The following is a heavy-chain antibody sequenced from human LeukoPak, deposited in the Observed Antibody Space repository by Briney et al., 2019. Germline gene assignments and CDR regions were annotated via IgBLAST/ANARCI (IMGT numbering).Heavy chain of an antibody. CDR1: GDSITSHY. J-gene: IGHJ4*02. CDR2: IYYTGII. D-gene: IGHD3-22*01. Sequence: SDTLSLTCNVSGDSITSHYWNWIRQPPGKGLEWIGYIYYTGIIKYNPSLTSRVSVSVDTSKNQFFLKMKSVTAADTAVYHCARSVDYFDNTGPHMMFDYWGQGSLVTVSS. CDR3: ARSVDYFDNTGPHMMFDY. V-gene: IGHV4-59*07.